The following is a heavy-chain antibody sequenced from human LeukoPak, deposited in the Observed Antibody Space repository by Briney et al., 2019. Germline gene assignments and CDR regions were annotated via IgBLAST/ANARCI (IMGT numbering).Heavy chain of an antibody. CDR2: IYSGGST. Sequence: GGSLRLSCAASGFTVSSNYMSWVRQAPGKGLEWVSIIYSGGSTYYADSVKGRFTISRDNSKNTLYLQMNSLRAEDTAVYYCARGDGYNTWWYFDLWGRGTLVTVSS. V-gene: IGHV3-66*02. J-gene: IGHJ2*01. CDR3: ARGDGYNTWWYFDL. D-gene: IGHD5-24*01. CDR1: GFTVSSNY.